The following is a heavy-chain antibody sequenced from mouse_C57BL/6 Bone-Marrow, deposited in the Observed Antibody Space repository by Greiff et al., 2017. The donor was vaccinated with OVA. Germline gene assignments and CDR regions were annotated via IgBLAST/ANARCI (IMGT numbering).Heavy chain of an antibody. D-gene: IGHD1-1*01. Sequence: VHVKQSGAELVRPGASVKLSCTASGFNIKDDYMHWVKQRPEQGLEWIGWIDPENGDTEYASKFQGKATITADTSSNTAYLQLSSLTSEDTAVYYGTTRGLYYGSSRYFDVWGTGTTVTVSS. V-gene: IGHV14-4*01. CDR2: IDPENGDT. CDR1: GFNIKDDY. CDR3: TTRGLYYGSSRYFDV. J-gene: IGHJ1*03.